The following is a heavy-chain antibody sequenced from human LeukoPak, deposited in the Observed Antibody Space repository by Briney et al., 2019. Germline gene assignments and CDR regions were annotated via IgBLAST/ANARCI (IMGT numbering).Heavy chain of an antibody. J-gene: IGHJ4*02. Sequence: GGSLRLSCAASGFTFSSCGMHWVRQAPGKGLEWVAVISYDGSKKNYADSVKGRFTISRDNSKNTLYLQMNSLRAEDTAVYYCAKAPTMIVVVITHFDYWGQGTLVTVSS. D-gene: IGHD3-22*01. V-gene: IGHV3-30*18. CDR1: GFTFSSCG. CDR2: ISYDGSKK. CDR3: AKAPTMIVVVITHFDY.